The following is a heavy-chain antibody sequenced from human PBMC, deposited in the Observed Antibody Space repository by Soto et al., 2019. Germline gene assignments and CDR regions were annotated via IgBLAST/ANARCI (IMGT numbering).Heavy chain of an antibody. J-gene: IGHJ6*03. Sequence: PSETLSLTCTVSGGSISSYYWSWIRQPPGKGLEWIGYIYYSGGTKYNPSLKSRVTISVDTSKNQFSLKLSSVTAADTAVYYCARSSLGYCSSTSCRYYYYMDVWGKGTTVT. V-gene: IGHV4-59*01. D-gene: IGHD2-2*01. CDR2: IYYSGGT. CDR1: GGSISSYY. CDR3: ARSSLGYCSSTSCRYYYYMDV.